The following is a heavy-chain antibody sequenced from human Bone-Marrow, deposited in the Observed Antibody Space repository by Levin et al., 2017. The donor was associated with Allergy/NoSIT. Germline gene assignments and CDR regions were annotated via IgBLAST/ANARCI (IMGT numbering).Heavy chain of an antibody. D-gene: IGHD1-26*01. V-gene: IGHV3-23*01. CDR2: ITSGSGGGI. CDR3: ARGTYGSFDY. Sequence: GGSLRLSCAASGFTFSSNAMSWFRQAPGKGLEWVSHITSGSGGGIYYAHSVKGRFTISRDNSESTLYLQMNSLRVEDTALYYCARGTYGSFDYWGQGTLVTVSS. CDR1: GFTFSSNA. J-gene: IGHJ4*02.